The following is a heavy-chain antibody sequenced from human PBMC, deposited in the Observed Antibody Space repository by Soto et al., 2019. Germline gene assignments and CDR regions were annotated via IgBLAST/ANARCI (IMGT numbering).Heavy chain of an antibody. CDR2: ISTTGSTI. CDR1: GFTFSDYN. CDR3: ARRSQLDY. V-gene: IGHV3-11*01. Sequence: GGSLRLSCAASGFTFSDYNMNWICQAPGKGLEWVSYISTTGSTIYYADSVKGRFTISRDNTKNSLYLQMDSLRAEDTAVYYCARRSQLDYWGQGTLVTVSS. J-gene: IGHJ4*02.